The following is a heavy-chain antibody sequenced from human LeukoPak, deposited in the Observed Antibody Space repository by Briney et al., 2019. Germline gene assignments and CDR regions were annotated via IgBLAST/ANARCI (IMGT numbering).Heavy chain of an antibody. CDR2: ISGSGGST. J-gene: IGHJ4*02. V-gene: IGHV3-23*01. CDR3: AKTPRSGPRYSSGWGGTAYYFDY. D-gene: IGHD6-19*01. CDR1: GFTFSSYA. Sequence: GGSLRLSCAASGFTFSSYAMSWVRQAPGKGLEWVSAISGSGGSTYYADSVKGRFTISRDNSKNTLYLQMNSLRAEDTAVYYCAKTPRSGPRYSSGWGGTAYYFDYWGQGTLVTVSS.